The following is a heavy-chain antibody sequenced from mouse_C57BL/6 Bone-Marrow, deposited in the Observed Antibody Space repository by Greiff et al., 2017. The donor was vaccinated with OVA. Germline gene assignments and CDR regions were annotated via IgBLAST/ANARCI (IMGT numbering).Heavy chain of an antibody. CDR2: ISYSGST. CDR3: ARGSNYWYYFDY. V-gene: IGHV3-1*01. Sequence: EVKLQESGPGMVKPSQSLSLTCTVTGYSITSGYDWHWIRHFPGNKLEWMGYISYSGSTNYNPSLKSRISITHDTSKNHFFLKLNSVTTEDTATYYCARGSNYWYYFDYWGQGTTLTVSS. CDR1: GYSITSGYD. J-gene: IGHJ2*01. D-gene: IGHD2-5*01.